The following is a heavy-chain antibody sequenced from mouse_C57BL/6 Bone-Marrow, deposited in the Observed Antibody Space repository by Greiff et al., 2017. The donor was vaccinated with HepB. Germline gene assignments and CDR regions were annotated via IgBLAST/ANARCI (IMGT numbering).Heavy chain of an antibody. CDR3: ARYSLPITTVVLDY. J-gene: IGHJ2*01. D-gene: IGHD1-1*01. CDR1: GYTFTSYW. CDR2: IYPGSGST. V-gene: IGHV1-55*01. Sequence: VQLQQPGAELVKPGASVKMSCKASGYTFTSYWITWVKQRPGQGLEWIGDIYPGSGSTNYNEKFKSKATLTVDPSSSTAYMQLSSLTSEDSAVYYCARYSLPITTVVLDYWGQGTTLTVSS.